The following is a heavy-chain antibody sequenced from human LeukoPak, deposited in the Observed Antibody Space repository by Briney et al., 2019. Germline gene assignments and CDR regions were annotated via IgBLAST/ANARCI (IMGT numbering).Heavy chain of an antibody. D-gene: IGHD3-9*01. CDR1: GFTFSTDN. Sequence: GGTLRLSCVASGFTFSTDNMNWVRQAPGKGLDWFAFIDAGGNYIQYADSVKGRFIISRDNAQNSLFLEVNSLRVEDTAVYYCARDKGLAIRAYDIWGQGTMVTVSS. V-gene: IGHV3-21*06. CDR2: IDAGGNYI. CDR3: ARDKGLAIRAYDI. J-gene: IGHJ3*02.